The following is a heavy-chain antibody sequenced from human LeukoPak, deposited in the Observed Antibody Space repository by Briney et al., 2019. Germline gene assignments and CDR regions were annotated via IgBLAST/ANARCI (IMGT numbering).Heavy chain of an antibody. CDR2: IKQGGSEK. CDR1: GFTFSSYE. CDR3: ERDKIVGATLFDY. Sequence: GGSLRLSCAASGFTFSSYEMNWVRQAPGKGLEWVANIKQGGSEKYYVDSVKGRFTISRDNAKNSLYVQMNSLRAEDTSVYYCERDKIVGATLFDYWGQGTLVTVSS. D-gene: IGHD1-26*01. J-gene: IGHJ4*02. V-gene: IGHV3-7*01.